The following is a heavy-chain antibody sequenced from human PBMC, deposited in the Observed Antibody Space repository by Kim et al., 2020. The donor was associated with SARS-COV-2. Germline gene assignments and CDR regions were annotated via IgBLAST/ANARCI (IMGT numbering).Heavy chain of an antibody. J-gene: IGHJ4*02. Sequence: GGSLRLSCAASGFTFSNAWMSWVRQAPGKGLEWVGRIKSKTDGGTTDYAAPVKGRFTISRDDSKNTLYLQMNSLKTEDTAVYYCTTDLVEEGYGDYYDYWGQGTLVTVSS. CDR1: GFTFSNAW. D-gene: IGHD4-17*01. CDR2: IKSKTDGGTT. CDR3: TTDLVEEGYGDYYDY. V-gene: IGHV3-15*01.